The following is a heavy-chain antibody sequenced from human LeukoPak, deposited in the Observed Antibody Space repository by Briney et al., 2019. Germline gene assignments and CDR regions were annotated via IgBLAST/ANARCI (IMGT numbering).Heavy chain of an antibody. V-gene: IGHV4-34*01. CDR3: ARVRLTYSYGSGSARGDGSFLI. Sequence: SGTLSLTCAVYGGSFSGYYWSWIRQPPGKGLEWIGEINHSGSTNYNPSLKSRVTISVDTSKKQFSLKLSSVTAADTAAYYCARVRLTYSYGSGSARGDGSFLIWGQGTLVTVSS. CDR2: INHSGST. J-gene: IGHJ4*02. D-gene: IGHD3-10*01. CDR1: GGSFSGYY.